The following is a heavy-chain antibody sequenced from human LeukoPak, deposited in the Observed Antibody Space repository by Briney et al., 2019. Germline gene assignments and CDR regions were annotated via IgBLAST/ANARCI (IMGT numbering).Heavy chain of an antibody. CDR3: ARNSGYAKP. CDR2: IYYSGST. J-gene: IGHJ5*02. Sequence: SETLSLTRTVSGGSNSSYYWSWIRQPPGKGLEWIGYIYYSGSTNHNPSLKSRVTISVDTSKNQFSLKLSSVTAADTAVYYCARNSGYAKPWGQGTLVTVSS. CDR1: GGSNSSYY. D-gene: IGHD5-12*01. V-gene: IGHV4-59*12.